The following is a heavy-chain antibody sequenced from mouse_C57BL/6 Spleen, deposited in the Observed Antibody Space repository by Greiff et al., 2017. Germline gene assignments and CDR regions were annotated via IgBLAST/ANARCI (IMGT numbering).Heavy chain of an antibody. CDR1: GYAFSSSW. CDR3: ARDRTGTDGYDFDY. V-gene: IGHV1-82*01. Sequence: QVQLKQSGPELVKPGASVKISCKASGYAFSSSWMNWVKQRPGKGLEWIGRIYPGDGDTNYTGKFKGKATLTADKSSSTAYMQLGSLTSGDSAVDLSARDRTGTDGYDFDYWGQGTTLTVSS. D-gene: IGHD4-1*01. J-gene: IGHJ2*01. CDR2: IYPGDGDT.